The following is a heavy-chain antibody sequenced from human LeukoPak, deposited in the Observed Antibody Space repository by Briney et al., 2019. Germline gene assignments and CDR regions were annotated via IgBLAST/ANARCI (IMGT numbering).Heavy chain of an antibody. CDR3: ARTLGDYGSGSYYY. J-gene: IGHJ4*02. D-gene: IGHD3-10*01. CDR2: IYYSGST. V-gene: IGHV4-39*01. CDR1: GGSISSSSYY. Sequence: RTSETLSLTCTVSGGSISSSSYYWGWIRQPPGKGLEWIGSIYYSGSTYYNPSLKSRVTISVDTSKNQFSLKLSSVTAADTAVYYCARTLGDYGSGSYYYWGQGTLVTVSS.